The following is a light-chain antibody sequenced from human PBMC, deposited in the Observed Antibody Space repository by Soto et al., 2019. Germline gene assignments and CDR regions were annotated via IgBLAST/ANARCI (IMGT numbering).Light chain of an antibody. V-gene: IGLV1-51*01. CDR1: SSNIGNNY. J-gene: IGLJ2*01. CDR2: DSN. Sequence: QSVLTQPPSVSAAPGQKVTISCSGSSSNIGNNYVSWYQQLPGTAPKLLIYDSNKRPSGIPDRFSGSKSGTSATLDITGLQTGDEAHYYCATWDSSLTGEVFGGGTKLTVL. CDR3: ATWDSSLTGEV.